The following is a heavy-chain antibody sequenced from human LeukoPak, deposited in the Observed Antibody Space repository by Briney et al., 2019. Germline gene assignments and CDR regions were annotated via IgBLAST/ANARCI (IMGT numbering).Heavy chain of an antibody. Sequence: PSETPSLTCTVSGGSISSGSYYWSWIRQPAGKGLEWIGRIYTSGSTNYNPSLKSRVTISVDTSKNQFSLKLSSVTAADTAVYYCARTGGTYSSGWYVGYWGQGTLVTVSS. CDR1: GGSISSGSYY. V-gene: IGHV4-61*02. CDR2: IYTSGST. D-gene: IGHD6-19*01. J-gene: IGHJ4*02. CDR3: ARTGGTYSSGWYVGY.